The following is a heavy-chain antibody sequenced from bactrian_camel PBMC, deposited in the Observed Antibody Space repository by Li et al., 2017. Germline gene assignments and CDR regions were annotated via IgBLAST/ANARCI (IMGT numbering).Heavy chain of an antibody. J-gene: IGHJ6*01. CDR1: GYTYNRNC. Sequence: QLVESGGGSVQAGGSLRLSCAASGYTYNRNCMAWFRQAPGKEREGVARIATGSGNTFYADSVMGRFTISQDNAKNTVYLQMNSLKPEDTAMYYCAARGPYCYTKLSVRDFTYWGQGTQVTVS. V-gene: IGHV3S25*01. D-gene: IGHD2*01. CDR3: AARGPYCYTKLSVRDFTY. CDR2: IATGSGNT.